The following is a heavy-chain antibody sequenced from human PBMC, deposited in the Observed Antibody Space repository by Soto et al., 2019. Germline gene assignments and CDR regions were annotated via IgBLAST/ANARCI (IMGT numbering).Heavy chain of an antibody. CDR1: GYSFTSYW. CDR2: ISAYNGNT. CDR3: ARDWQYYYDSSGYSPNHDAFDI. V-gene: IGHV1-18*04. D-gene: IGHD3-22*01. J-gene: IGHJ3*02. Sequence: GESLKISCKGSGYSFTSYWIGWVRQAPGQGLEWMGWISAYNGNTNYAQKLQGRVTMTTDTSTSTAYMELRSLRSDDTAVYYCARDWQYYYDSSGYSPNHDAFDIWGQGTMVTVSS.